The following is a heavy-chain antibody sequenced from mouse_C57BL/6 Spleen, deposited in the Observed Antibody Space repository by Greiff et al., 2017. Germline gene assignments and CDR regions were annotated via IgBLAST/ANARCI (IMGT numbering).Heavy chain of an antibody. CDR1: GFSLTSYG. Sequence: VKLVESGPGLVQPSQSLSITCTVSGFSLTSYGVHWVRQPPGKGLEWLGVIWSGGSTDYNAAFISRLSISKDNSKSQVFFKMNSLQADDTAIYYCATSLEEGYFDVWGTGTTVTVSS. D-gene: IGHD1-2*01. CDR2: IWSGGST. J-gene: IGHJ1*03. V-gene: IGHV2-4*01. CDR3: ATSLEEGYFDV.